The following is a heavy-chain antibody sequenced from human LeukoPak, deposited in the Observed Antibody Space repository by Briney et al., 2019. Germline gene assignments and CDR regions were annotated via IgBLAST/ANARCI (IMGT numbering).Heavy chain of an antibody. J-gene: IGHJ3*02. CDR1: GFSFSWYC. CDR3: ARDRSIDDAFDI. V-gene: IGHV3-48*02. CDR2: IDSSGSAI. Sequence: GGSLTLSCAASGFSFSWYCMNWVRQAPGKGLEWVSYIDSSGSAIYYADSVKGRFTISRDNGKNLLYLHMNDLRDEDTAVYYCARDRSIDDAFDIWGQGTMVTVSS.